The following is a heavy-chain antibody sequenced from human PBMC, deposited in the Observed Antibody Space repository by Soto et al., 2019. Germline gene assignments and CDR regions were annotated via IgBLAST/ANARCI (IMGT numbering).Heavy chain of an antibody. CDR2: INAGNGNT. CDR3: ARDKSLCGGDCYSFYYGLDV. J-gene: IGHJ6*02. V-gene: IGHV1-3*01. Sequence: ASVKVSCKASGYTFTSYAMHWVRQAPGQRLEWMGWINAGNGNTKYSQKFQGRVTITRDTSASTAYMELSSLRSEDTAVYYCARDKSLCGGDCYSFYYGLDVWGQGTTVTVSS. D-gene: IGHD2-21*02. CDR1: GYTFTSYA.